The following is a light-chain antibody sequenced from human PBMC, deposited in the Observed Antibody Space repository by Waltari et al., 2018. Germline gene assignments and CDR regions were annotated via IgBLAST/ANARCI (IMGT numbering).Light chain of an antibody. V-gene: IGKV3-15*01. CDR2: GAS. Sequence: EVVMTQSPATLSVSPGERATLSCRASQSVSRGLAWYQQKPGQAPRLRIYGASTRVTGGPARFTGSGSGAEFSLTISTLQSEDVAIYYCQQFNNWPQTFGGGTQVEIK. CDR1: QSVSRG. J-gene: IGKJ4*01. CDR3: QQFNNWPQT.